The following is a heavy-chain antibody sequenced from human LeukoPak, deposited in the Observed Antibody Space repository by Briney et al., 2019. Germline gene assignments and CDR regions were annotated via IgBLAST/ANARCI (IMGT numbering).Heavy chain of an antibody. Sequence: PGGSLRLSCAASGFTFSSYGMHWVRQAPGKGLEGVAFIRYDGSNKYYADSVKGRFTISRDNSKNTLYLQMNSLRAEDTAVYYCLPRVGILIDYFDYWGQGTLVTVSS. CDR1: GFTFSSYG. CDR3: LPRVGILIDYFDY. V-gene: IGHV3-30*02. J-gene: IGHJ4*02. CDR2: IRYDGSNK.